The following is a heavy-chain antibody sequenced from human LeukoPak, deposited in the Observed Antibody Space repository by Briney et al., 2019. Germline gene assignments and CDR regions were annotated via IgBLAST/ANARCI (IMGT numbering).Heavy chain of an antibody. J-gene: IGHJ4*02. CDR3: AKDLRAVAAAADNDY. V-gene: IGHV3-23*01. CDR2: ISGSGGST. D-gene: IGHD6-13*01. CDR1: GFTFSSCA. Sequence: GGSLRLSCAASGFTFSSCAMSWVRQAPGKGLEWVSAISGSGGSTYYADSVKGRFTISRDNSKNTLYLQMNSLRAEDTAVYYCAKDLRAVAAAADNDYWGQGTLVTVSS.